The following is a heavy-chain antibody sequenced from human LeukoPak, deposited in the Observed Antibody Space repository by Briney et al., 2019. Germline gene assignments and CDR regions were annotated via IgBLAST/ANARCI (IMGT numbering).Heavy chain of an antibody. CDR3: ARESFRDGYNYVWGFDY. CDR2: INPNSGGT. D-gene: IGHD5-24*01. CDR1: GYTFTGYY. J-gene: IGHJ4*02. V-gene: IGHV1-2*02. Sequence: ASVKVSCKASGYTFTGYYMHWVRQAPGQGLEWMGWINPNSGGTNYAQKFQGRVTMTRDTSISTAYMELSRLRSDATAVYYCARESFRDGYNYVWGFDYWGQGTLVTVSS.